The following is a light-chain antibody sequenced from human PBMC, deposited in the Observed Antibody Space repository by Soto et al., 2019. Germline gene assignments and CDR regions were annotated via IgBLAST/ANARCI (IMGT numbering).Light chain of an antibody. J-gene: IGKJ5*01. CDR3: QQYGSPPIT. Sequence: EIVVTHSPATLSVSPGQGATLSFRASQPISRHLAWYQQKPGQAPSLLMYGASTRATDIPGRFSGGGSGTEFPLTLSSLEPEDFAVYSCQQYGSPPITFGQATPLEIK. CDR1: QPISRH. V-gene: IGKV3-15*01. CDR2: GAS.